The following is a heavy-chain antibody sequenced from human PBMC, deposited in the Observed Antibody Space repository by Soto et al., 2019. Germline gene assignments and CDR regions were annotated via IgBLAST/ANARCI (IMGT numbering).Heavy chain of an antibody. Sequence: EVQLVESGGGLVQLGGSLRLSCAASGFTVCSNYMSWVRQAPGKGLEWVSVIYSGGSTYYADSVKGRFTISRDNSKNTLYLQMNSLRAEDTAVYYCARVGGYSYGYFFRDYWGQGTLVTVSS. D-gene: IGHD5-18*01. J-gene: IGHJ4*02. CDR1: GFTVCSNY. CDR3: ARVGGYSYGYFFRDY. CDR2: IYSGGST. V-gene: IGHV3-66*01.